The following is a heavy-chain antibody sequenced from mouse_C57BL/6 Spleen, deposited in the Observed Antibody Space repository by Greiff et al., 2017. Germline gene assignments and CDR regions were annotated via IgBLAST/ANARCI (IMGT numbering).Heavy chain of an antibody. CDR3: AAIYDGYFFFDY. J-gene: IGHJ2*01. D-gene: IGHD2-3*01. Sequence: EVQLQQSGPELVKPGASVKMSCKASGYTFTGYNMHWVKQSHGKSLEWIGYINPNNGGTSYNQKFKGKATLTVNKSSSTAYMELRSLTSEDSAVYYCAAIYDGYFFFDYWGQGTTLTVSS. CDR1: GYTFTGYN. CDR2: INPNNGGT. V-gene: IGHV1-22*01.